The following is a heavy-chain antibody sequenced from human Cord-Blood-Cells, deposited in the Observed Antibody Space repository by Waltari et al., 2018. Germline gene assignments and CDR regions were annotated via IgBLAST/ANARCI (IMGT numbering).Heavy chain of an antibody. D-gene: IGHD3-3*01. J-gene: IGHJ5*02. CDR3: ARGPPKGSLIFGVAWTWFDP. Sequence: QVQLQQWGAGLLKPSETLSLTCAVYGGSFSGYYWSWIRQLPGKGMEWIGEINHSGSTNYNPSLKSRVTISVDTSKNQFSLKLSSVTAADTTVYYCARGPPKGSLIFGVAWTWFDPWGQGTLVTVSS. CDR1: GGSFSGYY. CDR2: INHSGST. V-gene: IGHV4-34*01.